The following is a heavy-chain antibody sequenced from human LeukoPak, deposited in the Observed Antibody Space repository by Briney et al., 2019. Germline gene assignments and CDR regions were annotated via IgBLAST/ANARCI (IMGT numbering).Heavy chain of an antibody. J-gene: IGHJ4*02. V-gene: IGHV5-51*01. CDR2: IYPGDSDT. D-gene: IGHD5-18*01. Sequence: RGESLKISCKGFGYNFTRYWIGWVRQMPGKGLEWMGIIYPGDSDTRYSPSFQGQVTISDDKSINTAYLQWSSLKASDTAIYHCARRGGYSYGPSFDYWGQGTLVTVSS. CDR3: ARRGGYSYGPSFDY. CDR1: GYNFTRYW.